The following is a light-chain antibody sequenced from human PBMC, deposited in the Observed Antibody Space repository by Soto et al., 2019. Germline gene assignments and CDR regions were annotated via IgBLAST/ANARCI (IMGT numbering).Light chain of an antibody. CDR1: QSIGSW. V-gene: IGKV1-5*01. Sequence: DIQMTQSPSTLSASVGDSVTITCRASQSIGSWLAWYQHKPGRAPKLLIFDGARLESGVPSRFSGSGSETEFTFTISSLQPEDFATYYCQQYNKFSPTFGQGTKVDIK. CDR2: DGA. CDR3: QQYNKFSPT. J-gene: IGKJ1*01.